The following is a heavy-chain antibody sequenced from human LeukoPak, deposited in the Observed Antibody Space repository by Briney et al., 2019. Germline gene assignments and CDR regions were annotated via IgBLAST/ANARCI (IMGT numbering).Heavy chain of an antibody. V-gene: IGHV3-43*01. CDR1: GFSFDDYA. J-gene: IGHJ2*01. CDR3: ARDGCGGNCYASSDWYFDF. Sequence: GSLRLSCAASGFSFDDYAMHWVRQAPGKGLEWVSLITWDGGNTYYGDSMKGRFTVSRDNSKKSLYLQMTSLRTEESGLYYCARDGCGGNCYASSDWYFDFWGRGTLVTVSS. CDR2: ITWDGGNT. D-gene: IGHD2-21*02.